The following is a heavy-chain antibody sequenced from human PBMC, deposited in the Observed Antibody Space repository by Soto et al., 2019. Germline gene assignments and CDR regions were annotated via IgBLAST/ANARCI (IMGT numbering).Heavy chain of an antibody. CDR3: ARVTRYFDWLNYGMDV. Sequence: SSETLSLTCTVSGGSISSYYWSWIRQPPGKGLEWIGYIYYSGSTNYNPSLKSRVTISVDTSKNQFSLKLSSVTAADTAVYYCARVTRYFDWLNYGMDVWGQGTTVTVS. D-gene: IGHD3-9*01. J-gene: IGHJ6*02. V-gene: IGHV4-59*01. CDR1: GGSISSYY. CDR2: IYYSGST.